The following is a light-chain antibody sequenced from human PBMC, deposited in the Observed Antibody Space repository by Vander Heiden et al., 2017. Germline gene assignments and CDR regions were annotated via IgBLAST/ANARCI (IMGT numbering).Light chain of an antibody. Sequence: QSVLTQLPSAPGTPGPWAAVSCSGSSSNIGSNTVNWDQLLTVTAPNRLIYSSTQQPSGVPARFSGSKSGTSASLAISGLQSEDEADYFCAAWDDNQNGLVVFGGGTKVTVL. CDR2: SST. CDR3: AAWDDNQNGLVV. J-gene: IGLJ2*01. V-gene: IGLV1-44*01. CDR1: SSNIGSNT.